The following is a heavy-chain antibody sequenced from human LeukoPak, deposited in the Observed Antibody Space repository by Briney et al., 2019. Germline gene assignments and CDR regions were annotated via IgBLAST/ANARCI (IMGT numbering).Heavy chain of an antibody. CDR3: GRDRSRPNPFFDS. CDR1: GGSMSSYY. D-gene: IGHD6-13*01. J-gene: IGHJ4*02. Sequence: KPSDTQSLTCTVSGGSMSSYYWRWIRQPAGKGREWLGCFYTSGSTNYNPSLKGRVTMSVDTSKNQFSLKLSSVTAADTALYYCGRDRSRPNPFFDSWGQGTLVTVSS. CDR2: FYTSGST. V-gene: IGHV4-4*07.